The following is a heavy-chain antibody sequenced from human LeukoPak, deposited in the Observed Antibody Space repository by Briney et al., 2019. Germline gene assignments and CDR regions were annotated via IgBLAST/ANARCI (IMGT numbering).Heavy chain of an antibody. CDR3: ARVGYGSGSYFDY. J-gene: IGHJ4*02. Sequence: GGSLRLSCAASGFTFSSYSMNWVRQAPGKGLEWVSSISSSSSYIYYADSVKGRFTISRDNAKNSLCLQMNSLRAEDTAVYYCARVGYGSGSYFDYWGQGTLVTVSS. V-gene: IGHV3-21*01. CDR2: ISSSSSYI. CDR1: GFTFSSYS. D-gene: IGHD3-10*01.